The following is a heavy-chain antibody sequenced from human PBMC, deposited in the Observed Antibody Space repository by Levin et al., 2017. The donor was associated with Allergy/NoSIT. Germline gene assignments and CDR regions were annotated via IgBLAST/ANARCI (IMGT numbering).Heavy chain of an antibody. J-gene: IGHJ2*01. CDR3: ATHPQYWYFDL. CDR1: GFIFSNFG. V-gene: IGHV3-30*03. CDR2: ISYDGGEK. Sequence: GGSLRLSCAASGFIFSNFGIHWVRQAPGKGLEWVALISYDGGEKYYADSVKGRFTISRDNSKSTLYLQMNSLRAEDTAVYYCATHPQYWYFDLWGRGTLVTVSS.